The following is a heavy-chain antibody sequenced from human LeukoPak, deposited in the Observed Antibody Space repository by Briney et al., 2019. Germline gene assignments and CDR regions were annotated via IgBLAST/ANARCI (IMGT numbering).Heavy chain of an antibody. Sequence: GGSLRLSCAASGFTFSSYGMHWVRQAPGKGLEWVAVISYDGSNKYYADSVKGRFTISRDNSKNTLYLQMNSLRAEDTAVYYCGKPWGGLIAAARNLEYYFDYWGQGTLVTVSS. V-gene: IGHV3-30*18. D-gene: IGHD6-13*01. CDR3: GKPWGGLIAAARNLEYYFDY. CDR1: GFTFSSYG. J-gene: IGHJ4*02. CDR2: ISYDGSNK.